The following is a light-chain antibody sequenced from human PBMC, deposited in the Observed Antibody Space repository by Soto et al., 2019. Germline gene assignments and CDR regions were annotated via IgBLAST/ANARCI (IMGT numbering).Light chain of an antibody. CDR2: DAS. CDR3: QPRTNWPPGP. Sequence: EIVLTQSPATLSLSPGERATLSCRASQTVGSYLAWYQQKPGQAPRLLIYDASNRATGIPARFSGSGSGTAFTLTISSLDPEDFAVSYCQPRTNWPPGPFGQGTKLEIK. V-gene: IGKV3-11*01. J-gene: IGKJ2*01. CDR1: QTVGSY.